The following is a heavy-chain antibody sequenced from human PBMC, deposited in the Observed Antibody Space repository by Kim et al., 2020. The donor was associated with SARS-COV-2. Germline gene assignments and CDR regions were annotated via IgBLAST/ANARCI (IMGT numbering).Heavy chain of an antibody. CDR3: TRPFYDFWSGYAHDY. D-gene: IGHD3-3*01. V-gene: IGHV3-73*01. Sequence: ASGKGRFTISRDDSKNTAYLQMNSLKTEDTAVYYCTRPFYDFWSGYAHDYWGQGTLVTVSS. J-gene: IGHJ4*02.